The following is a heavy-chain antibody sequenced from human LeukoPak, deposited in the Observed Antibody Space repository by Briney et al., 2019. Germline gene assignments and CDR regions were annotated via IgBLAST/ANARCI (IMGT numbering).Heavy chain of an antibody. D-gene: IGHD5-18*01. CDR2: IYTSGST. CDR3: AREVYSYGSYYFDY. V-gene: IGHV4-4*07. J-gene: IGHJ4*02. Sequence: PSETLSLTCTVSGGSISSYYWSWIRQPAGKGLEWIGRIYTSGSTNYNPSLKSRVIMSVDTSKNQFSLKLSSVTAADTAVYYCAREVYSYGSYYFDYWGQGTLVTVSS. CDR1: GGSISSYY.